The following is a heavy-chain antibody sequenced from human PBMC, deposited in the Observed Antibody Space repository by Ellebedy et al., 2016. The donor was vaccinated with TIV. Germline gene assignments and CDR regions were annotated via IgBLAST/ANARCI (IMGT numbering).Heavy chain of an antibody. CDR2: IYYSGST. CDR1: GGSISSYY. CDR3: ASSQWGYFDY. J-gene: IGHJ4*02. V-gene: IGHV4-59*01. Sequence: MPSETLSLTCTVSGGSISSYYWSWIRQLPGKGLEWIGYIYYSGSTNYNPSLKSRVTISVDTSKNQFSLKLSSVTAADTAVYYCASSQWGYFDYWGQGTLVTVSS. D-gene: IGHD2-8*01.